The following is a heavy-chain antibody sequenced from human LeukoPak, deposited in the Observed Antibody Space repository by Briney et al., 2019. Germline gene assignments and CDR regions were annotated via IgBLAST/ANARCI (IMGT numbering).Heavy chain of an antibody. V-gene: IGHV4-59*05. CDR3: ARHARNRITMIVYRSNWFDP. CDR1: GGSMSSYY. D-gene: IGHD3-22*01. CDR2: IYYSGST. Sequence: SETLSLTCTVSGGSMSSYYWNWVRQPPGKGLEWIGSIYYSGSTYYNPFLKSRVTISVDTSKNQFSLKLSSVTAADTAVYCCARHARNRITMIVYRSNWFDPWGQGTLVTVSS. J-gene: IGHJ5*02.